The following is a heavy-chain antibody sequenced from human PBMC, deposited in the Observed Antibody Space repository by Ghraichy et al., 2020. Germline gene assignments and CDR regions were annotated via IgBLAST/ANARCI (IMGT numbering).Heavy chain of an antibody. D-gene: IGHD6-19*01. V-gene: IGHV4-34*01. CDR1: GGSFSGYY. J-gene: IGHJ5*02. CDR3: ARGRGYSSGWYLNNWFDP. CDR2: INHSGST. Sequence: EKRSITCAVYGGSFSGYYWSWIRQPPGKGLEWIGEINHSGSTNYNPSLKSRVTISVDTSKNQFSLKLSSVTAADTAVYYCARGRGYSSGWYLNNWFDPWGQGTLVTVSS.